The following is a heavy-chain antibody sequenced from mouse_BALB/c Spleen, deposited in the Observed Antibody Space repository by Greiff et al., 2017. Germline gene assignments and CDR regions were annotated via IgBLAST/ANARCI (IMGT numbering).Heavy chain of an antibody. CDR2: ISSGGST. CDR1: GFTFSSYA. D-gene: IGHD1-1*01. J-gene: IGHJ1*01. CDR3: ARGKSSGWYFDV. V-gene: IGHV5-6-5*01. Sequence: EVQVVESGGGLVKPGGSLKLSCAASGFTFSSYAMSWVRQTPEKRLEWVASISSGGSTYYPDSVKGRFTISRDNARNILYLQMSSLRSEDTAMYYCARGKSSGWYFDVWGAGTTVTVSS.